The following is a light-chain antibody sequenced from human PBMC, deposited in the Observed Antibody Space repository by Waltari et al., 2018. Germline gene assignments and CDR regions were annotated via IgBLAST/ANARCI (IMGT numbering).Light chain of an antibody. CDR2: RAS. V-gene: IGKV1-5*03. Sequence: DIQMTQSPSTLSASVGDRVTITCRASQDIRSWLAWYQQKTGKPPKLLIYRASNLETGVQSRFSASGSGTHFTLTINSLQPDDFASYYCQQYDASFPATCGQGTKLEV. J-gene: IGKJ2*01. CDR3: QQYDASFPAT. CDR1: QDIRSW.